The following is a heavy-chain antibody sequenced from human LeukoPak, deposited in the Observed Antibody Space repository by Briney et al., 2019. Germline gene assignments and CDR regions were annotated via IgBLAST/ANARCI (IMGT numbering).Heavy chain of an antibody. CDR1: GYTFTSYD. Sequence: GASVKVSCKASGYTFTSYDINWVRQATGQGLEWMGWMNLNSGNTGYAQNFQGRVTMTRNTSISTAYMELSSLRSEDTAVYYCVRGDYNYHGMDVWGQGTTVTVSS. CDR3: VRGDYNYHGMDV. V-gene: IGHV1-8*01. J-gene: IGHJ6*02. CDR2: MNLNSGNT.